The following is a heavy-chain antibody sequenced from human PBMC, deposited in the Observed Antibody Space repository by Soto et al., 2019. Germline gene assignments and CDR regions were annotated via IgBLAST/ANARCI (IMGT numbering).Heavy chain of an antibody. J-gene: IGHJ4*02. V-gene: IGHV1-3*01. CDR3: ARGPHSSGWSVDY. CDR2: INAGNGNT. CDR1: GYTFTSYA. Sequence: GASVKVSCEASGYTFTSYAMHWVRQAPGQRLEWMGWINAGNGNTKYSQKFQGRVTITRDTSASTAYMELSSRRSEDTAVYYCARGPHSSGWSVDYWGQGTLVTVSS. D-gene: IGHD6-19*01.